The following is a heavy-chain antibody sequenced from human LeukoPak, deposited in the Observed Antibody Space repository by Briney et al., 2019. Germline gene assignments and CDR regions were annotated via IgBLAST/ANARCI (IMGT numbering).Heavy chain of an antibody. V-gene: IGHV3-66*01. CDR3: ARGRYYFDY. CDR2: IYTGGTT. J-gene: IGHJ4*02. CDR1: GFNVTSYY. Sequence: GGSLRLSCTASGFNVTSYYMSLVRQAPGKGLEWVSIIYTGGTTYYADSVKGRFTISRDNSKNTLYLQMNSLRAEDTAVYYCARGRYYFDYWGQGTLVTVSS.